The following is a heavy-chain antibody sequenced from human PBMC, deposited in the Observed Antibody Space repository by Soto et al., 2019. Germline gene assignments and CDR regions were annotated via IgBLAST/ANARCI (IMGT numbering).Heavy chain of an antibody. V-gene: IGHV5-51*01. Sequence: PGESLKISCEASGYSFTRYWIGWVRQMPGKGLEWMGIIHPGDSDTKYSPSFQVQVTISVDKSITTAYLQWSSLKASDTAMSYCARTPGPEVAASLEYYYFSGMDVWGQGTTVAVSS. CDR3: ARTPGPEVAASLEYYYFSGMDV. CDR2: IHPGDSDT. D-gene: IGHD2-15*01. CDR1: GYSFTRYW. J-gene: IGHJ6*02.